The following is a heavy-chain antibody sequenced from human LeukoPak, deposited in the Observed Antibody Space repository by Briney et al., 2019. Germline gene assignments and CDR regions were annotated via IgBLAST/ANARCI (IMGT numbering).Heavy chain of an antibody. D-gene: IGHD2-15*01. V-gene: IGHV4-31*03. Sequence: PSETLSLTCTVSGGSISSGGYYWSWIRQHPGKGLEWIGYIYYSGSTYYNPSLKSRVTISVDTSKNQFSLKLSSVTAADTAVYYCARVEGGSDAFDIWGQGTMVTVSS. J-gene: IGHJ3*02. CDR2: IYYSGST. CDR3: ARVEGGSDAFDI. CDR1: GGSISSGGYY.